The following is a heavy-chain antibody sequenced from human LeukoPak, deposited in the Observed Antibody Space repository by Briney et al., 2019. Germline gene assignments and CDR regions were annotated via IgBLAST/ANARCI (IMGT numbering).Heavy chain of an antibody. CDR1: GFTFSSYV. CDR2: IYYSGST. J-gene: IGHJ5*02. V-gene: IGHV4-31*02. Sequence: LRLSCAASGFTFSSYVMTWIRQHPGKGLEWIGYIYYSGSTYYNPSLKSRVTISVDTSKNQFSLKLSSVTAADTAVYYCARGALDTMVRGVIITPKLYNWFDPWGQGTLVTVSS. CDR3: ARGALDTMVRGVIITPKLYNWFDP. D-gene: IGHD3-10*01.